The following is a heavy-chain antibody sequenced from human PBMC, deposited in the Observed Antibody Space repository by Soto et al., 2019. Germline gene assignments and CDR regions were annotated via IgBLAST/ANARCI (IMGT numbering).Heavy chain of an antibody. D-gene: IGHD6-13*01. Sequence: ASVKVSCKASGFTFTSSAMQWVRQARGQRLEWIGWIVVGSGNTNYAQKFQERVTITRDMSTSTAYMELSSLRSEDTAVYYCAASGYSSSWYDAFDIWGQGTMVTVSS. J-gene: IGHJ3*02. CDR1: GFTFTSSA. CDR3: AASGYSSSWYDAFDI. CDR2: IVVGSGNT. V-gene: IGHV1-58*02.